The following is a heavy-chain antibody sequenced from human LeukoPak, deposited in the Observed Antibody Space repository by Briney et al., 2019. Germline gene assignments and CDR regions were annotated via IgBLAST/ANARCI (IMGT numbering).Heavy chain of an antibody. D-gene: IGHD3-9*01. CDR3: ARHRPTYFDWPSDAFDI. Sequence: SETLSLTCTVSGGSISSSSYYWGWIRQPPGKGLEWIGSIYYSGSTYYNPSLKSRVTISVDTSKNQFSLKLSSVTAADTAVYYCARHRPTYFDWPSDAFDIWGQGTMVTVSS. V-gene: IGHV4-39*01. J-gene: IGHJ3*02. CDR1: GGSISSSSYY. CDR2: IYYSGST.